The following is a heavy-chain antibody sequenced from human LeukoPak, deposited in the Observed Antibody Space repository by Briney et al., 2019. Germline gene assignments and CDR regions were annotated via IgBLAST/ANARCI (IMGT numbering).Heavy chain of an antibody. CDR3: ARDPRTELAFNNGQFLNYMDV. CDR1: GFTFSGYD. V-gene: IGHV3-21*01. Sequence: GGSLRLSCAASGFTFSGYDMSWVRQAPGKGLEWVSFISASSDYIYYADSVKGRFTISRNNARNSLYLQMISLRAEDTAVYYCARDPRTELAFNNGQFLNYMDVWGKGTTVTVSS. J-gene: IGHJ6*03. CDR2: ISASSDYI. D-gene: IGHD3-3*02.